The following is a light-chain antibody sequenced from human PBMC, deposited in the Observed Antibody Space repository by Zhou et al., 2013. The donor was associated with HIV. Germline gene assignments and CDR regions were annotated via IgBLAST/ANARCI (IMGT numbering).Light chain of an antibody. CDR3: MQGLHTWT. CDR1: HSLLHTDGRAY. Sequence: DVVVTQTPLSLSVTPGQPASIFCKSSHSLLHTDGRAYLYWYLQRPGQSPQLLIYEASSRFSGVPDRFSGSGSGTDFTLKISRVEAEDVGTYYCMQGLHTWTFGQGTKVEIK. V-gene: IGKV2-29*03. J-gene: IGKJ1*01. CDR2: EAS.